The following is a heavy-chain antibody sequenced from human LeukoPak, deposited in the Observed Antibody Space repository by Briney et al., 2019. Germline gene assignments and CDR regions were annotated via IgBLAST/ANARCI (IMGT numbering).Heavy chain of an antibody. CDR3: ARDTRYYFDY. CDR1: GFTFSSYA. Sequence: PGGSLRLSCAASGFTFSSYAMHWVRQAPGKGLEWVAVISYDGSSKYYADSVKGRFTISRDNSKNTLYLQMNSLRAEDTAVYYCARDTRYYFDYWGQGTLVTVSS. CDR2: ISYDGSSK. V-gene: IGHV3-30*01. J-gene: IGHJ4*02.